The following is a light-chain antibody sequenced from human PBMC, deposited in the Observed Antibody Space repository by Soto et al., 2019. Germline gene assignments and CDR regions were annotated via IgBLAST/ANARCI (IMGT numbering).Light chain of an antibody. CDR3: QQYNGYPLT. CDR1: QDLTNS. Sequence: TESTKSPSYLSESVGDRVTFSCRASQDLTNSLAWYQQKAGRAPKLLIHDASTLESGVPSRFSGSGYGTDFTLTISSLQSEDFASYYCQQYNGYPLTFGQGTRLEIK. J-gene: IGKJ5*01. CDR2: DAS. V-gene: IGKV1-13*02.